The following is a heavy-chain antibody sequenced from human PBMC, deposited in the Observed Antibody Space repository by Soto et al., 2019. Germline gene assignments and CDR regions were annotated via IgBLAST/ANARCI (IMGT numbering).Heavy chain of an antibody. CDR1: GYTFTSYS. D-gene: IGHD5-12*01. J-gene: IGHJ5*02. CDR3: ARGLGYSGYDTNWFDP. Sequence: ASVKVSCKPSGYTFTSYSIHWVRQAPGQRLEWMGWINAGNGNTKYSQKFQGRVTITRDTSASTAYMELSSLRSEDTAVYYCARGLGYSGYDTNWFDPWGQGTLVTVSS. CDR2: INAGNGNT. V-gene: IGHV1-3*01.